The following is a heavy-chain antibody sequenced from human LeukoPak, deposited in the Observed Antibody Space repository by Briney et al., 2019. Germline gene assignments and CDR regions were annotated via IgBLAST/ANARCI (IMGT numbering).Heavy chain of an antibody. CDR1: GFTFSSYG. CDR2: ISYDGSNK. V-gene: IGHV3-30*18. CDR3: AKREYYYGSGSYLDDY. J-gene: IGHJ4*02. Sequence: GSLRLSCAASGFTFSSYGMHWARQAPGKGLEWVAVISYDGSNKYYADSVKGRFTISRDNSKNTLYLQMNSLRAEDTAVYYCAKREYYYGSGSYLDDYWGQGTLVTVSS. D-gene: IGHD3-10*01.